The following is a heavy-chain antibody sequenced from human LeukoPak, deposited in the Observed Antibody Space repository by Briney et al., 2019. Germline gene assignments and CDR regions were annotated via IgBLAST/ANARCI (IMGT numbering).Heavy chain of an antibody. D-gene: IGHD6-6*01. V-gene: IGHV4-39*07. CDR3: ARDDRQLAAFDY. Sequence: SETLSLTCTVSGDSISSRNYYWGWIRQPPGKGLEWIGNIYYGGSTYYNPSLKSRVTISVDTSKNQFSLRLSSLTAADTAVYYCARDDRQLAAFDYWSQGTLVTVSS. J-gene: IGHJ4*02. CDR2: IYYGGST. CDR1: GDSISSRNYY.